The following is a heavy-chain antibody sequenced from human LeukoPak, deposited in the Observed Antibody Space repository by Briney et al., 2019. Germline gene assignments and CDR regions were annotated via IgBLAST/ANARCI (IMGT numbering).Heavy chain of an antibody. CDR3: ATSYSSSSYYFDY. CDR2: IYHSGST. Sequence: SETLSLTCTVSGGSISSSTYYWGWIRQPPGKGLEWIGEIYHSGSTNYNPSLKSRVTISVDKSKNQFSLKLSSVTAADTAVYYCATSYSSSSYYFDYWGQGTLVTVSS. D-gene: IGHD6-6*01. CDR1: GGSISSSTYY. V-gene: IGHV4-39*07. J-gene: IGHJ4*02.